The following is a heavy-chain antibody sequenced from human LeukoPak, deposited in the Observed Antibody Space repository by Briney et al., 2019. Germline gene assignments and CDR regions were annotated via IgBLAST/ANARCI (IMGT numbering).Heavy chain of an antibody. D-gene: IGHD1-20*01. Sequence: QPGGSLRLSCAASGFTFSSYGMHWVRQAPGKGLEWVAVILSDGSKEFYTDSVKGRFTISRDNSKNTLYLQMNSLRAEDTAVYYCAKGAHNWNDGYWGQGTLVTVSS. CDR1: GFTFSSYG. J-gene: IGHJ4*02. CDR2: ILSDGSKE. CDR3: AKGAHNWNDGY. V-gene: IGHV3-33*06.